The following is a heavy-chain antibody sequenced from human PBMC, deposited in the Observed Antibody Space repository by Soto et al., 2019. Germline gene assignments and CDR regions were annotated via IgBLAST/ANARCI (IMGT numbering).Heavy chain of an antibody. J-gene: IGHJ6*02. V-gene: IGHV1-18*01. CDR2: ISAYNGNT. Sequence: QVQLVQSGAEVKKPRASVKVSCKASGYTFTSYGISWVRQAPGQGLEWMGWISAYNGNTNYAQKLQGRVTMTTDTSTSTAYMERRSLRSYDTAVYYCARDWFRRVYYGMDVWGQGTTVTVSS. CDR3: ARDWFRRVYYGMDV. CDR1: GYTFTSYG. D-gene: IGHD3-10*01.